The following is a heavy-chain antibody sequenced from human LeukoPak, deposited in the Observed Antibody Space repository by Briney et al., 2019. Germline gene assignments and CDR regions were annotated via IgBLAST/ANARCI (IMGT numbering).Heavy chain of an antibody. V-gene: IGHV3-30-3*01. J-gene: IGHJ4*02. D-gene: IGHD5-18*01. CDR2: ISYDGSNK. CDR1: GFTFSSYA. Sequence: PGRSLRLSCAASGFTFSSYAMHWVRQAPGKGLEWVAVISYDGSNKYYADSVKGRFTISRDNSKNTLYLQVNSLRAEDTAVYYCARAQIPRTAFDYWGQGTLVTVSS. CDR3: ARAQIPRTAFDY.